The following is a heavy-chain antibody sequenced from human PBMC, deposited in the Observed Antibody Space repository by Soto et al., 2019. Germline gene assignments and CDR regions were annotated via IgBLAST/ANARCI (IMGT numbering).Heavy chain of an antibody. Sequence: GASVKVSCKASGGTFSSYTISWVRQAPGQGLEWMGRIIPILGIANYAQKFQGRVTITADKSTSTAYMELSSLRSEDTAVYYCARHNLGIAARDYYYYYGMDVWGQGTTVTVSS. V-gene: IGHV1-69*02. J-gene: IGHJ6*02. CDR1: GGTFSSYT. CDR2: IIPILGIA. CDR3: ARHNLGIAARDYYYYYGMDV. D-gene: IGHD6-6*01.